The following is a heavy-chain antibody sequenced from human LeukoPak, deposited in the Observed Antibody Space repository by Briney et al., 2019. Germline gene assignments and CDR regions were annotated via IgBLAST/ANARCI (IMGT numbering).Heavy chain of an antibody. CDR2: LSSSGGAT. D-gene: IGHD2-2*01. CDR3: ARELEAYQLLSYVVVY. Sequence: RRSLRLSCAASGLHFSSYAMSSARQASGKGLDWVSSLSSSGGATYYANLVKGRFTSSRDKSKNSLYLQMNSLRGEDTAVYYWARELEAYQLLSYVVVYWGQGALVTVSS. V-gene: IGHV3-23*01. CDR1: GLHFSSYA. J-gene: IGHJ4*02.